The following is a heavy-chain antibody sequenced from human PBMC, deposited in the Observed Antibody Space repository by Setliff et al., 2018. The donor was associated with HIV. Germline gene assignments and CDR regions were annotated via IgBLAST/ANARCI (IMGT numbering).Heavy chain of an antibody. J-gene: IGHJ5*01. V-gene: IGHV4-4*09. Sequence: SETLSLTCTVSGDSISTDYWTWIRQPPGKGLEWIGYIYNSASTSYNPSLRSRVTISVDTSRNQFFLNLNYATAADTAVYFCARRVLQDSTITSSNWFDSWGQGTLVTVSS. CDR3: ARRVLQDSTITSSNWFDS. CDR2: IYNSAST. CDR1: GDSISTDY. D-gene: IGHD2-2*01.